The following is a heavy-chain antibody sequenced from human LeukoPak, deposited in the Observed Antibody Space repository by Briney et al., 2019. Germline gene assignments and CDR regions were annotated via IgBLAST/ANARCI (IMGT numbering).Heavy chain of an antibody. CDR3: ARDSNQLLYYGVGGRGPVDY. CDR1: GGTFSSYA. J-gene: IGHJ4*02. V-gene: IGHV1-2*02. Sequence: ASVKVSCKASGGTFSSYAISWVRQAPGQGLEWMGWINPNSGGTNYAQKFQGRVTMTRDTSISTAYMELSRLRSDDTAVYYCARDSNQLLYYGVGGRGPVDYWGQGTLVTVSS. CDR2: INPNSGGT. D-gene: IGHD2-2*02.